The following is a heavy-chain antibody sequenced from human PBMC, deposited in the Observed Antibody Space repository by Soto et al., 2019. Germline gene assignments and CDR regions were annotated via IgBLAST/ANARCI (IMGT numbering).Heavy chain of an antibody. D-gene: IGHD5-18*01. CDR1: GFTFSSYS. CDR3: ARNESSNSSGMEV. V-gene: IGHV3-21*01. Sequence: EVHLVESGGGLVKPGGSLRLSCAASGFTFSSYSMNWVRQAPGKGLEWVSSISSSSFSITYADSVKGRFSISRDNAQNSLQLQMTNLRAEDTAVYYCARNESSNSSGMEVWGQGTTVTVSS. J-gene: IGHJ6*01. CDR2: ISSSSFSI.